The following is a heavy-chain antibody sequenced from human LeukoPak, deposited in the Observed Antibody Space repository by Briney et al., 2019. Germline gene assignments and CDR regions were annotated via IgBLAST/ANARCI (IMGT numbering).Heavy chain of an antibody. J-gene: IGHJ4*02. D-gene: IGHD2-2*01. Sequence: GGPLRLSCAASGFTFSSYSMNWVRQAPGKGLEWVSYISSSSSTIYYADSVKGRFTISRDNAKNSLYLQMNSLGAEDTAVYYCACGPIVVVPAALDYWGQGTLVTVSS. CDR2: ISSSSSTI. V-gene: IGHV3-48*01. CDR1: GFTFSSYS. CDR3: ACGPIVVVPAALDY.